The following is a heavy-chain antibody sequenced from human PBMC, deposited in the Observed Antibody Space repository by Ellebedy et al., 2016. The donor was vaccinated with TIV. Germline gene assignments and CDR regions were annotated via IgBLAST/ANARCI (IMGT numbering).Heavy chain of an antibody. Sequence: SETLSLTCAVSGGSISSNNWWSWVRQPPGKGLEWIGEIYHSGSTNYNSSLKSRVTLSLDKSKSQFYVRLSSVTAADTAVYHCARVRYTSGWYAAFDIWGQGTMVTVSP. CDR2: IYHSGST. D-gene: IGHD6-19*01. V-gene: IGHV4-4*02. J-gene: IGHJ3*02. CDR3: ARVRYTSGWYAAFDI. CDR1: GGSISSNNW.